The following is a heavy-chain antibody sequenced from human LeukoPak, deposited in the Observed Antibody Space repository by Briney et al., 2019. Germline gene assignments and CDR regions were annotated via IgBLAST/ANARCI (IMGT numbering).Heavy chain of an antibody. CDR3: AKDIPFLGSGSPH. CDR2: ISWNSGSI. V-gene: IGHV3-9*01. J-gene: IGHJ4*02. Sequence: PGGSLRLSCTASGFTFDDYAMHWVRQAPGKGLEWVSGISWNSGSIGYADSVKGRFTISRDNAKNSLYLQMNSLRAEDTALYYCAKDIPFLGSGSPHWGQGTLVTVSS. D-gene: IGHD3-10*01. CDR1: GFTFDDYA.